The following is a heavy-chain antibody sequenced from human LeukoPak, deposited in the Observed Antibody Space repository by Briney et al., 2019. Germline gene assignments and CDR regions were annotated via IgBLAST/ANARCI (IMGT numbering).Heavy chain of an antibody. CDR3: AGSRGYCSGGSCYSGNYYDYGMDV. CDR2: INHSGST. Sequence: SETLSLTCAVYGGSFSGYYWSWIRQPPGKGLEWIGEINHSGSTNYNPSLKSRVTISVDTSKNQFSLKLSSVTAADTAVYYCAGSRGYCSGGSCYSGNYYDYGMDVWGKGTTVTVSS. CDR1: GGSFSGYY. D-gene: IGHD2-15*01. V-gene: IGHV4-34*01. J-gene: IGHJ6*04.